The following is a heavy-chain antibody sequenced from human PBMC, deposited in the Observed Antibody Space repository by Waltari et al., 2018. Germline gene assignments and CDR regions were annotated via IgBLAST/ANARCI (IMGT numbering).Heavy chain of an antibody. D-gene: IGHD3-22*01. CDR3: ARDEYYDSSGYYGR. Sequence: QVQLQESGPGLVKPSETLSLTCAVSGYSISSGYYWGWIRQPPGKGLEWIGSIYHSGSTYYNPSLKSRVTISVDTSKNQFSLKLSSVTAADTAVYYCARDEYYDSSGYYGRWGQGTLVIVSS. V-gene: IGHV4-38-2*02. CDR2: IYHSGST. CDR1: GYSISSGYY. J-gene: IGHJ4*02.